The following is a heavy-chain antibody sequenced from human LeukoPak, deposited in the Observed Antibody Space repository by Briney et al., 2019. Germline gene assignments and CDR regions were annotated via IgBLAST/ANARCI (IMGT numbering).Heavy chain of an antibody. CDR2: IYYSGST. D-gene: IGHD3-16*01. Sequence: PSETLSLTCTVSGGSISSYSWTWIREPPGKGLEWIGSIYYSGSTNYNPSLKSRVTISVDTSKNQFSLKLSSVTAADTAVYYCVRDRVLGAFDIWGQGTMVTVSS. CDR3: VRDRVLGAFDI. V-gene: IGHV4-59*01. J-gene: IGHJ3*02. CDR1: GGSISSYS.